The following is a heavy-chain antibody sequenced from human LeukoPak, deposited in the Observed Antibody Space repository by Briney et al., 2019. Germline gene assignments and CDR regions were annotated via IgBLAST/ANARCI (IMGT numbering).Heavy chain of an antibody. CDR1: GGSISSYY. D-gene: IGHD1-1*01. J-gene: IGHJ6*03. V-gene: IGHV4-4*07. CDR2: IYTSGST. Sequence: PSETLSLTRTVSGGSISSYYWSWLRQPAGRGLEWIGRIYTSGSTDYNPSLMSRVAMSVDTSKNQFSLELGYVTAEATAVYYGAQDKQLDWAHYHYCYMDVWGKGTTVTVSS. CDR3: AQDKQLDWAHYHYCYMDV.